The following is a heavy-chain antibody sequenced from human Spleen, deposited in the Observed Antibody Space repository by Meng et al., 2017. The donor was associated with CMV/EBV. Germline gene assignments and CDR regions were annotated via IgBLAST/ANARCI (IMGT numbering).Heavy chain of an antibody. V-gene: IGHV3-11*01. J-gene: IGHJ4*02. CDR1: GFTFSDYY. Sequence: GESLKISCAASGFTFSDYYMSWIRQAPGKGLEWVSYISSSGSTIYYADSVKGRFTISRDNAKNSLYLQMNSLRAEDTAVYYCATLAASTPFDFWGQGTLVTVSS. CDR2: ISSSGSTI. CDR3: ATLAASTPFDF. D-gene: IGHD6-13*01.